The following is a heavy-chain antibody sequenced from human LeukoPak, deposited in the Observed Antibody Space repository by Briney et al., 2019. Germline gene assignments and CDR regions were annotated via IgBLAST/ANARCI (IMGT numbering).Heavy chain of an antibody. Sequence: GGSLRLSCAASGFTFSSYGMHWVRQAPGKGLEWVAVIWYDGSNKYYADSVKGRFTISRDNSKNTLYLQMNSLRAEDTAVYYCARDKDSSGWFDHWGQGTLVTVSS. CDR3: ARDKDSSGWFDH. CDR1: GFTFSSYG. D-gene: IGHD3-22*01. CDR2: IWYDGSNK. J-gene: IGHJ5*02. V-gene: IGHV3-33*01.